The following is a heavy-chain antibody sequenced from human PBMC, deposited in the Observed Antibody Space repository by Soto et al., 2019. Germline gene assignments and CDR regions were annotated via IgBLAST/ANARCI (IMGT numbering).Heavy chain of an antibody. J-gene: IGHJ6*02. V-gene: IGHV3-53*01. CDR3: ARVGWSDYYGMDV. CDR2: IYSGGST. Sequence: VGSLRLSCAASGFTVSSNYMSWVRQGPGQGLEWVSVIYSGGSTYYADSVTGRFTSSRDNSKSTLYLQMNSLRDEDTAVYYCARVGWSDYYGMDVWGQGTTVTVSS. D-gene: IGHD6-19*01. CDR1: GFTVSSNY.